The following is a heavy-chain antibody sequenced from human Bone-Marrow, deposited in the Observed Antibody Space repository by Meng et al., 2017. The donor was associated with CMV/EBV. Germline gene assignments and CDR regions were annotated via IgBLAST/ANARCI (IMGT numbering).Heavy chain of an antibody. CDR1: TVSSEA. CDR2: ISGGGGST. V-gene: IGHV3-23*01. Sequence: TVSSEAMRGVGQAPGKGLEGVSAISGGGGSTYDADSGKGRFTISRDNSKNTLYLQMNSLRAEDTAVYYCAKGIDYDFWSVKNWFDPWGQGTLVTVSS. D-gene: IGHD3-3*01. J-gene: IGHJ5*02. CDR3: AKGIDYDFWSVKNWFDP.